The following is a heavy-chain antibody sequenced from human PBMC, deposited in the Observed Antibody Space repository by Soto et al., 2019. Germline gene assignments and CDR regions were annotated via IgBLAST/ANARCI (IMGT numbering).Heavy chain of an antibody. CDR2: TSASDGSA. Sequence: EMQLLESGGGWVQPGGSLRLSCAASGFSISTYDMSWVRQTPGKGLEWVSGTSASDGSAYYSDSVRGRFTNARDNSKKTLYVEINSLRSEDTSIYYCAKEDDEWTNGHFELWGQGTLVTVSS. V-gene: IGHV3-23*01. J-gene: IGHJ3*01. CDR1: GFSISTYD. CDR3: AKEDDEWTNGHFEL. D-gene: IGHD2-8*01.